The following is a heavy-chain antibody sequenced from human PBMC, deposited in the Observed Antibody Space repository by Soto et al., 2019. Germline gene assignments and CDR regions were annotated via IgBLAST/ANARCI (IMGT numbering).Heavy chain of an antibody. CDR3: AREIDQGFGA. Sequence: RGLEWLGRTYYRSKWYNDYAVSVKSRITINPDTSKNQFSLQLNSVTPEDTAVYYCAREIDQGFGACGHVTLVPVS. CDR2: TYYRSKWYN. J-gene: IGHJ5*01. D-gene: IGHD2-21*01. V-gene: IGHV6-1*01.